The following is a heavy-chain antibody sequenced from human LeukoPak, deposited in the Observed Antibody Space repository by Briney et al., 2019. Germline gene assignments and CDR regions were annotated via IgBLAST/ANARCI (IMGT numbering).Heavy chain of an antibody. Sequence: PGGSLRLSCAASGFTFSDYAMNWVRQAPGKGLEWVSSIRVGGELYYADSVKGRFTISRDNSENTLYLQMSGLRAEDTAVYYCAKGTGDTGYYFDYWGQGTLVTVSS. CDR2: IRVGGEL. J-gene: IGHJ4*02. CDR1: GFTFSDYA. CDR3: AKGTGDTGYYFDY. V-gene: IGHV3-23*01. D-gene: IGHD7-27*01.